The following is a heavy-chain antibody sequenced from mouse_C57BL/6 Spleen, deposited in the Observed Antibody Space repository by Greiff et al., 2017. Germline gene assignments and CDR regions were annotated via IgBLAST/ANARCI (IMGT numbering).Heavy chain of an antibody. Sequence: QVQLQQSGPELVKPGASVKISCKASGYAFSSSWMNWVKQRPGTGLEWIGRIYPGDGDTHYTGKFKGKATLTADKSSSTAYLQLSSLTAEDSAVYVCERREFLLGGYAMDYWGQGTTDTVAS. CDR3: ERREFLLGGYAMDY. CDR2: IYPGDGDT. CDR1: GYAFSSSW. J-gene: IGHJ4*01. V-gene: IGHV1-82*01.